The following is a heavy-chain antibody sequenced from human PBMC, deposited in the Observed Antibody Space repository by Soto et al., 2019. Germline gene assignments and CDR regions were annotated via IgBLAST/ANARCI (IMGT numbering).Heavy chain of an antibody. CDR3: AKDSPPYSSVWYYFDC. J-gene: IGHJ4*02. Sequence: GSLRLSCAASGFTFSSYAMSWVRQAPGKGLEWVSAISGSGGSTYYADSVKGRFTISRDNSKNTLYLQMNSLRAEDTALYYCAKDSPPYSSVWYYFDCWGQGTLVTVSS. V-gene: IGHV3-23*01. CDR1: GFTFSSYA. CDR2: ISGSGGST. D-gene: IGHD6-19*01.